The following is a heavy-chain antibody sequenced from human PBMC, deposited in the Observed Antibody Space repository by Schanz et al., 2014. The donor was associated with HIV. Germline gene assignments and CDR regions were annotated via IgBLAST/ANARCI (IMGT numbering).Heavy chain of an antibody. Sequence: QLQVVESGGGVVQPGRSLRLSCATSEFTFSSYGMHWVRQAPGKGLEWVAVIWYDGRNKYYADSVKGRFTISRDNSKNMLYLQMNSLRVEDTAVYYCARDVSHDSSGHYSDYYYGMDVWGQGTTVTVSS. D-gene: IGHD3-22*01. V-gene: IGHV3-33*01. J-gene: IGHJ6*02. CDR2: IWYDGRNK. CDR3: ARDVSHDSSGHYSDYYYGMDV. CDR1: EFTFSSYG.